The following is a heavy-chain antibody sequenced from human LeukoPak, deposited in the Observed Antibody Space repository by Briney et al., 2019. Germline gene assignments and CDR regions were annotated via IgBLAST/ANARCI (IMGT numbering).Heavy chain of an antibody. D-gene: IGHD3-10*01. V-gene: IGHV3-49*03. CDR3: ARSPYGSGSYGDY. CDR1: GFTFGDYA. Sequence: GGSLRLSCTASGFTFGDYAMSWFRQAPGKGLEWVGFIRSKAYGGTTEYAASVKGRFTISRDDSKSIAYLQMNGLRAEDTAVYYCARSPYGSGSYGDYWGQGTLVTVSS. CDR2: IRSKAYGGTT. J-gene: IGHJ4*02.